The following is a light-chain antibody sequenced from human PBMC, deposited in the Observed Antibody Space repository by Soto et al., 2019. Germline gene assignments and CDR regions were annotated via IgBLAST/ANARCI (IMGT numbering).Light chain of an antibody. CDR2: GSS. CDR1: QSVSSNY. Sequence: EIVLTQSPDTLSLSPGDRATLSCRASQSVSSNYVAWYQQKPGQAPRLLTHGSSSRATGIPDRFSGRGFGTEFTLSISSLQSEDFAVYSCQQYSQWPITFGQGTRLEIK. CDR3: QQYSQWPIT. V-gene: IGKV3-20*01. J-gene: IGKJ5*01.